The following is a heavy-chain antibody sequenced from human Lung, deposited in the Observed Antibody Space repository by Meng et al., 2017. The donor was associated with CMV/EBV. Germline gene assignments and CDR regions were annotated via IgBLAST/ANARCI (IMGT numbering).Heavy chain of an antibody. CDR3: ARTRIEVEPDGRKIKYYNYGMDV. Sequence: ASVXVSCKASGYTFTTYDINWVRQASGQGLEWMGWMNPNSGNTGYEQKFQGRVTLTRVTSISTAYMELSSLTSDDTAEYYCARTRIEVEPDGRKIKYYNYGMDVWGQGTTVTVSS. V-gene: IGHV1-8*01. J-gene: IGHJ6*02. CDR1: GYTFTTYD. CDR2: MNPNSGNT. D-gene: IGHD2-2*01.